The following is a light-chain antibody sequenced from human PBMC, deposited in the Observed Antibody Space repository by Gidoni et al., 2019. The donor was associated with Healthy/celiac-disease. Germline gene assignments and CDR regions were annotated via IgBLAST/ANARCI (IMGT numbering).Light chain of an antibody. CDR2: AAS. CDR1: QSISSY. V-gene: IGKV1-39*01. Sequence: DNKMTKYPSSLSASVGDRVTITCRASQSISSYLNWYQQKPGKAPKLLIYAASSLQSGVPSRFSGSGSGTDFTLTISSLQPEDFATYYCQQCYSPPHTFGQGTQLEIK. CDR3: QQCYSPPHT. J-gene: IGKJ2*01.